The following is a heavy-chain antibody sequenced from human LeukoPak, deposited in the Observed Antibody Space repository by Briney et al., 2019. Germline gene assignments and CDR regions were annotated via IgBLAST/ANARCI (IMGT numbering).Heavy chain of an antibody. J-gene: IGHJ4*02. V-gene: IGHV3-33*06. Sequence: PGRSLRLSCAAPGFTFSSYGMHWVRQAPGKGLEWVAVIWYDGSNKYYADSVKGRFTISRDNSKNTLYLQMNSLRAEDTAVYYCAKDHQVVVVPAAIAYFDYWGQGTLVTVSS. CDR3: AKDHQVVVVPAAIAYFDY. D-gene: IGHD2-2*01. CDR2: IWYDGSNK. CDR1: GFTFSSYG.